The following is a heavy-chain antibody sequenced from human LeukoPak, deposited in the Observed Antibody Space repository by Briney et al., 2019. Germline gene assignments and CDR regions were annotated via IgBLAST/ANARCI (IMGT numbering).Heavy chain of an antibody. CDR1: GGTFSSYA. J-gene: IGHJ4*02. Sequence: PGGSLRLSCAASGGTFSSYAISWVRQAPGQGLEWMGGIIPIFGTANYAQKFQGRVTITADESTSTAYMELSSLRSEDTAVYYCARAISSLEWPHYFDYWGQGTLVTVSS. CDR2: IIPIFGTA. V-gene: IGHV1-69*01. CDR3: ARAISSLEWPHYFDY. D-gene: IGHD3-3*01.